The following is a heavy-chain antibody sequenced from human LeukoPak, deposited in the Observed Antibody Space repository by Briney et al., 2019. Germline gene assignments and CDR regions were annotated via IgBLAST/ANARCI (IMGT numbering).Heavy chain of an antibody. CDR3: AREEFGCFDY. D-gene: IGHD3-10*01. J-gene: IGHJ4*02. Sequence: SETLSLTCTVSGGSISSYYWSWIRQPPGKGLEWIGYIYYSGSTNYNPSLKSRVTISVDTSKNQFSLKLSSVTAADTAVYYCAREEFGCFDYWGQGTLVTVSS. CDR2: IYYSGST. CDR1: GGSISSYY. V-gene: IGHV4-59*01.